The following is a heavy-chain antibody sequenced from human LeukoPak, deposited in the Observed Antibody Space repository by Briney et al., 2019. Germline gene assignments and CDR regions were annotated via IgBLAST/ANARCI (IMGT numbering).Heavy chain of an antibody. V-gene: IGHV3-23*01. J-gene: IGHJ3*02. CDR1: RFTFSSYA. Sequence: GGSLRLSCAASRFTFSSYAMSWVRQAPGKGLEWVSAISGNGGSTYYADSVKGRFTISRDNSKNTLYLQMNSLRAEDTAVYYCANVQDYYDSSGYYGPRSDAFDIWGQGTMVTVSS. D-gene: IGHD3-22*01. CDR3: ANVQDYYDSSGYYGPRSDAFDI. CDR2: ISGNGGST.